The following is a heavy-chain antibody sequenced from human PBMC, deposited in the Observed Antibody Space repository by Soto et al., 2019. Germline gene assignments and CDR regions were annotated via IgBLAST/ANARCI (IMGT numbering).Heavy chain of an antibody. CDR3: ARDLGDLGYYYYGMDV. CDR1: GFTFTSYG. J-gene: IGHJ6*02. V-gene: IGHV1-18*01. Sequence: QVQLVQSGAEVKKPGASVKVSCKASGFTFTSYGISCMRQAPGQGLEWMGWIIAYNGNTNYAQKLQGRVTMTTDTSTSTAYMELRSLRSDDTAVYYCARDLGDLGYYYYGMDVWGQGTTVTVSS. D-gene: IGHD3-16*01. CDR2: IIAYNGNT.